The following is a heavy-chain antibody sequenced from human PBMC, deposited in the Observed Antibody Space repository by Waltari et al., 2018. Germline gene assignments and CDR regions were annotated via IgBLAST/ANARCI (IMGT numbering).Heavy chain of an antibody. J-gene: IGHJ4*02. D-gene: IGHD2-21*02. V-gene: IGHV3-73*01. CDR1: GFTFRGPS. CDR3: TRGDCGSDCYIYFY. CDR2: IRDKGNSYAT. Sequence: EVQLVESGGGLVQPGGSLKVSCSASGFTFRGPSIPRVRQTSGKGLEWVGRIRDKGNSYATDYAASVKGRFTMSRDDSKNTAYLQMNSLKTEDTALYYCTRGDCGSDCYIYFYWGLGTLVTVSS.